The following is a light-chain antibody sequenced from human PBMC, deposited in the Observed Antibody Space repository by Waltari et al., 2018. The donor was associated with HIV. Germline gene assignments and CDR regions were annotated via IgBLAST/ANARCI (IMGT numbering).Light chain of an antibody. CDR3: CSYTRNTTRI. J-gene: IGLJ2*01. CDR1: SSDVGGYTY. CDR2: DVT. V-gene: IGLV2-14*03. Sequence: QSALTQPASVSGSPGQSITISCTGTSSDVGGYTYAPWYKQYPDNAPKLLIYDVTNRPSGISDRFSGSKSGDTASLTISGLQAEDEAHYYCCSYTRNTTRIFGGGTHLTVL.